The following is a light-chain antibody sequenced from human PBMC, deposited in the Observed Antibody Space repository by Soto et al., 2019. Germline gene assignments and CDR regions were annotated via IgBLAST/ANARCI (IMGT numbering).Light chain of an antibody. J-gene: IGLJ2*01. Sequence: QSVLTQPPSVSAAPGQTVTISCSGSSSNIGDNYVSWYQHLPGTAPKLLIYDNNERPSGIPDRFSGSKSGTSATLGITGLQTGDEADYYCGTWDTSLSAVVFGGGTKLTGL. CDR1: SSNIGDNY. V-gene: IGLV1-51*01. CDR3: GTWDTSLSAVV. CDR2: DNN.